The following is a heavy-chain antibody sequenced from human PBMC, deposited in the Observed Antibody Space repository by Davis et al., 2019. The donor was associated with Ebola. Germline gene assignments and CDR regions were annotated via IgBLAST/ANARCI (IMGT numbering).Heavy chain of an antibody. J-gene: IGHJ6*04. CDR1: GFTFRSYA. Sequence: PGGSLRLSCAASGFTFRSYAMSWVRQAPGKGLEWVSAISGSGGSTYYADSVKGRFTISRDNSKKTLYLQMNSLRAEDTAVYYCAKSGLSFGVVKYHYGMDVLGKGTTVTVSS. CDR3: AKSGLSFGVVKYHYGMDV. V-gene: IGHV3-23*01. D-gene: IGHD3-3*01. CDR2: ISGSGGST.